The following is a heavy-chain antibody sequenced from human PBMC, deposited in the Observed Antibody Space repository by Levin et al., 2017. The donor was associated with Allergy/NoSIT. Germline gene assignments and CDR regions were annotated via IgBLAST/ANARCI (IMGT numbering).Heavy chain of an antibody. Sequence: PGGSLRLSCAASGFTFSSYWMSWVRQAPGKGLEWVANIKQDGSEKYYVDSVKGRFTISRDNAKNSLYLQMNSLRAEDTAVYYCARETPLGYCSGGSCSVAFDSWGQGTMVTVSS. CDR2: IKQDGSEK. D-gene: IGHD2-15*01. CDR1: GFTFSSYW. V-gene: IGHV3-7*01. J-gene: IGHJ3*02. CDR3: ARETPLGYCSGGSCSVAFDS.